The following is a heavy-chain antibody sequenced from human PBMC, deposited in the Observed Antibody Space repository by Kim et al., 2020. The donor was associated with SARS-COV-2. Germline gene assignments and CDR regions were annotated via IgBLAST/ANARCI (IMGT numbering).Heavy chain of an antibody. D-gene: IGHD3-3*01. J-gene: IGHJ4*02. Sequence: ASVKVSCKASGYTFTSYAMNWVRQAPGQGLEWMGWINTNTGNPTYAQGFTGRFVFSLDTSVSMAYLQISSLKAEDTAVYYCATYTIFGVVTEYYFDYWGQGTLVTVSS. CDR2: INTNTGNP. CDR3: ATYTIFGVVTEYYFDY. V-gene: IGHV7-4-1*04. CDR1: GYTFTSYA.